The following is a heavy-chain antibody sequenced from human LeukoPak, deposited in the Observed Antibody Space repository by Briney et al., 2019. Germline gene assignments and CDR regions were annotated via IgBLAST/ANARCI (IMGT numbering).Heavy chain of an antibody. CDR3: ARGDFPPNDV. Sequence: GGSLRLSCAASGFTFSSYSMTWVRQAPGKGLEWVSSISSSSSYIYYADSVKGRFTISRDNAKNSLYLQMNGLRAEDTAVYYCARGDFPPNDVWGQGTTVTVSS. CDR2: ISSSSSYI. D-gene: IGHD2-21*01. V-gene: IGHV3-21*01. CDR1: GFTFSSYS. J-gene: IGHJ6*02.